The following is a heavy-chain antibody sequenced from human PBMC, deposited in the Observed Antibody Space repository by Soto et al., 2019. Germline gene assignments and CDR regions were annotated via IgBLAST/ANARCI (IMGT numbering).Heavy chain of an antibody. J-gene: IGHJ4*02. CDR2: IYPVDFDT. CDR1: GYSFTSYW. Sequence: GESLKISCKGSGYSFTSYWIGWVRQMPGKGLEWLGIIYPVDFDTRYSPSFQGQVTIPADKSISTAYLQWSSLKASDTAMYYCARVRPPNYYDSSGYQVFDYWGQGTLVTVSS. V-gene: IGHV5-51*01. D-gene: IGHD3-22*01. CDR3: ARVRPPNYYDSSGYQVFDY.